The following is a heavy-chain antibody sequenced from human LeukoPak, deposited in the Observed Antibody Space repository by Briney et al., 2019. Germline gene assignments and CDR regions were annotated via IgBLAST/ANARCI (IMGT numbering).Heavy chain of an antibody. D-gene: IGHD3-16*01. Sequence: ASVKVSCKASGYTFTTYAMNWVRQAPGQGLERMGWINTNTGNPTYAQGFTGRFVFSLDTSVSTAYLQISSLKAEDTAVYYCARDGASEGMDVWGQGTTVIVSS. CDR2: INTNTGNP. CDR1: GYTFTTYA. J-gene: IGHJ6*02. CDR3: ARDGASEGMDV. V-gene: IGHV7-4-1*02.